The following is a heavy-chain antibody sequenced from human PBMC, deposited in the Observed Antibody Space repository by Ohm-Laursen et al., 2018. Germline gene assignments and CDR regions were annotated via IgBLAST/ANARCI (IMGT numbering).Heavy chain of an antibody. Sequence: GSLRLSCAASGFSFSTYEVNWVRQAPGKGLEWVSYISNTGKTIYYADSVKGRFTTSRDNAKNALYLQMNSLRAEDTAVYYCAKATKYYYDSSGYRYWGQGTLVTVSS. D-gene: IGHD3-22*01. CDR1: GFSFSTYE. J-gene: IGHJ4*02. CDR2: ISNTGKTI. V-gene: IGHV3-48*03. CDR3: AKATKYYYDSSGYRY.